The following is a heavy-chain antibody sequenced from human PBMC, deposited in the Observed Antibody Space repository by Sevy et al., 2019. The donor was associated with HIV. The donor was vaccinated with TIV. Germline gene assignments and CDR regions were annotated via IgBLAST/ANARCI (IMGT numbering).Heavy chain of an antibody. CDR1: GGSISSYY. D-gene: IGHD5-12*01. Sequence: LETLSLTCTVSGGSISSYYWSWIRQPPGKGLEWIGYIYYSGSTNYNPSLKSRVTISVDTSKNQFSLKLSSVTAADTAVYYCARGVVDSILYYYYYMDVWGKGTTVTVSS. CDR3: ARGVVDSILYYYYYMDV. CDR2: IYYSGST. V-gene: IGHV4-59*01. J-gene: IGHJ6*03.